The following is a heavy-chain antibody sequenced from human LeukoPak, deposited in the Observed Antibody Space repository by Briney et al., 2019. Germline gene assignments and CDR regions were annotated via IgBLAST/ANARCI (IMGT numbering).Heavy chain of an antibody. CDR2: IIPIFGTA. V-gene: IGHV1-69*01. D-gene: IGHD3-22*01. CDR3: AGDQITMIVVHYYYGMDV. CDR1: GGTFSSYA. Sequence: SVKVSCKASGGTFSSYAISWVRQAPGQGLEWMGGIIPIFGTANYAQKFQGRVTITADESTSTAYMELSSLRSEDTAVYYCAGDQITMIVVHYYYGMDVWGQGTTVTVSS. J-gene: IGHJ6*02.